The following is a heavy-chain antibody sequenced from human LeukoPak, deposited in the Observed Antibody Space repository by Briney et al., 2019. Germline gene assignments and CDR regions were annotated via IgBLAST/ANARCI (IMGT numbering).Heavy chain of an antibody. Sequence: PSETLSLTCTVSGDSMRGYYWTWIRQSPGKGLEWIGEINHSGSTNYNPSLKSRVTISVDTSKNQFSLKLRSVTAADTAVYYCARVTGYVIEDYFDYWGQGTLVTVSS. D-gene: IGHD3-22*01. J-gene: IGHJ4*02. CDR1: GDSMRGYY. CDR3: ARVTGYVIEDYFDY. CDR2: INHSGST. V-gene: IGHV4-34*01.